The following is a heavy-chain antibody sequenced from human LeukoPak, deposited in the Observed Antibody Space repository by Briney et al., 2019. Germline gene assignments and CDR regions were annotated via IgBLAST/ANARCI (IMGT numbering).Heavy chain of an antibody. CDR2: VRIDGNTK. CDR1: GFTLSNYG. CDR3: VRYGWFDH. Sequence: GGSLRLSCAASGFTLSNYGMHWVRQAPGKGLEGVAFVRIDGNTKYYADSVKGGFTISRDNSKNTLYLQMNRLRTEDTALYYCVRYGWFDHWGQGTQVTVSS. V-gene: IGHV3-30*02. D-gene: IGHD1-14*01. J-gene: IGHJ5*02.